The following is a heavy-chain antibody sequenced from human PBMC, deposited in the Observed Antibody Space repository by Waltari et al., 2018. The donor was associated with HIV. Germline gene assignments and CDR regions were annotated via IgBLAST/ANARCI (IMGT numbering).Heavy chain of an antibody. CDR1: GFTFGRAW. CDR3: TSIFEVLAAIRPGGV. CDR2: IRSESDGATT. V-gene: IGHV3-15*01. J-gene: IGHJ3*01. Sequence: EVLLVESGGGLVKQGGSLRLSCEAAGFTFGRAWMSWVRQAPGKGLEWVARIRSESDGATTDYAAPVKDRFSISRDDSKNMLYLEMNSLKTEDTAVYYCTSIFEVLAAIRPGGVWGRGTMVTVSS. D-gene: IGHD2-21*02.